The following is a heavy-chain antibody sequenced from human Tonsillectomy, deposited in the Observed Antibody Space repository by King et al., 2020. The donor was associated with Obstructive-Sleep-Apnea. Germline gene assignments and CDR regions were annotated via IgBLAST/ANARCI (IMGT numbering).Heavy chain of an antibody. D-gene: IGHD6-13*01. Sequence: LQLQESGPGLVKPSETLSLTCTVSGGSISSSRYYWGWIRQPPGKGLEWVGSIYYSGSTYYNPSLKSRVTISVDTSRNQFSLKLTSVTAADTAVYYCATDRAASGNSYFDYWGQGTLVTVSS. J-gene: IGHJ4*02. CDR2: IYYSGST. V-gene: IGHV4-39*07. CDR3: ATDRAASGNSYFDY. CDR1: GGSISSSRYY.